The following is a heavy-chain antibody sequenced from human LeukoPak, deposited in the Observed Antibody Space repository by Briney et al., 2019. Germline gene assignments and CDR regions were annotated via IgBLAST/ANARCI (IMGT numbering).Heavy chain of an antibody. V-gene: IGHV4-59*01. D-gene: IGHD3-9*01. Sequence: SETLSLTCAVYGESFSGYYWSWIRQPPGKGLEWIGYIYYSGSTNYNPSLKSRVTISVDTSKNQFSLQLSSVTAADTAVYYCARGFDRETYYFDHWGQGTLVTVSS. J-gene: IGHJ4*02. CDR3: ARGFDRETYYFDH. CDR1: GESFSGYY. CDR2: IYYSGST.